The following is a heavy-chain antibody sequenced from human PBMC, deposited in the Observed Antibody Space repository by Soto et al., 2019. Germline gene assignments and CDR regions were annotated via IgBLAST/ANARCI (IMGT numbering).Heavy chain of an antibody. CDR3: AKIGAVAGTSWAYYFDY. D-gene: IGHD6-19*01. V-gene: IGHV3-23*01. CDR2: ISGSGGST. J-gene: IGHJ4*02. CDR1: VFTFISYA. Sequence: PGWSLRLSCASSVFTFISYAMSWVRQAPGKGLEWVSAISGSGGSTYYADSVKGRFTISRDNSKNTLYLQMNSLRAEDTAVYYCAKIGAVAGTSWAYYFDYWGQGTLVTVSS.